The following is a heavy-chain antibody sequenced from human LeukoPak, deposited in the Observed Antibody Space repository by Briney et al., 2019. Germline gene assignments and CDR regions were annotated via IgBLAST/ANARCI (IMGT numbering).Heavy chain of an antibody. V-gene: IGHV4-34*01. J-gene: IGHJ5*02. CDR3: AAQRGYSCGPTRMYNWFDP. D-gene: IGHD5-18*01. CDR2: INHSGST. CDR1: GGSISSYY. Sequence: SETLSLTCTVSGGSISSYYWSWIRQPPGKGLEWIGEINHSGSTNYNPSLKSRVTISVDTSKNQFSLKLSSVTAADTAVYYCAAQRGYSCGPTRMYNWFDPWGQGTLVTVSS.